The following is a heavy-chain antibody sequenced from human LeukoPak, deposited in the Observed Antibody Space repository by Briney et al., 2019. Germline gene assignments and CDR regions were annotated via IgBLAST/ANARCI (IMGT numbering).Heavy chain of an antibody. Sequence: EASVKVSCKASGYTFSGYYMHWVRQAPGKGLEWMGWNSPSSGDTSYAQTLQGRVTMTRDTSISTAFMELSGLTSDDTAGYYCVRRGEGFTYDYWGQGTLVTVSS. CDR2: NSPSSGDT. CDR1: GYTFSGYY. J-gene: IGHJ4*02. CDR3: VRRGEGFTYDY. D-gene: IGHD3-10*01. V-gene: IGHV1-2*02.